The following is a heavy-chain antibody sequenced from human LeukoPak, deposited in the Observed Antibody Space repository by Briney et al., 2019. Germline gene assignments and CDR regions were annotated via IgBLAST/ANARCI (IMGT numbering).Heavy chain of an antibody. CDR2: VYSGGST. J-gene: IGHJ4*02. D-gene: IGHD2-15*01. V-gene: IGHV3-53*04. Sequence: PGGSLRLSCAASGFTVSSNYMSWVRQAPGKGLEWVSVVYSGGSTYYAGSVKGRFTISRHNSKNTLYLQMNSLRAEDTAVYYCARVPAYCGGGSCYGRWVDYWGQGTLVTVSS. CDR1: GFTVSSNY. CDR3: ARVPAYCGGGSCYGRWVDY.